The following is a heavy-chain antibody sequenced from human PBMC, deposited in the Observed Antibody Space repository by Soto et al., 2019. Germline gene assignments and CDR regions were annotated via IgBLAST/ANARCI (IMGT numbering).Heavy chain of an antibody. Sequence: SVKVSCKASGGIFSSYAISWVRQAPGQGLEWMGGIIPIFGTANYAQKFQGRVTITADESTSTAYMELSSLRSEDTAVYYCARDTPNYDYSNYGLFDYWGQGTLVTVSS. CDR3: ARDTPNYDYSNYGLFDY. D-gene: IGHD4-4*01. V-gene: IGHV1-69*13. J-gene: IGHJ4*02. CDR1: GGIFSSYA. CDR2: IIPIFGTA.